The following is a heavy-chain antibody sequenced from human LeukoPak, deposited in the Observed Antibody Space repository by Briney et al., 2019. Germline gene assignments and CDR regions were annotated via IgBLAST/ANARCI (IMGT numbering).Heavy chain of an antibody. V-gene: IGHV4-38-2*01. Sequence: SETLSLTCAVSGYSISSGYYWGWIRQPPGKGLEWVGSNYHSGSTYYNPSLKSRVTISVDTSKNQFSLKLSSVTAADTAVYYCARGALVGVTVYWGQGTLVTVSS. CDR3: ARGALVGVTVY. CDR1: GYSISSGYY. J-gene: IGHJ4*02. D-gene: IGHD1-26*01. CDR2: NYHSGST.